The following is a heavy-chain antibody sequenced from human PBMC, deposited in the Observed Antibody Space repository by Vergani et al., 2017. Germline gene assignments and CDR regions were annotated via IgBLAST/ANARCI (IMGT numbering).Heavy chain of an antibody. CDR1: GFTFSSYS. Sequence: VQLVESGGGLVQPGGSLRLSCAASGFTFSSYSMNWVRQAPGKGLEWVAVISYDGSNKYYADSVKGRFTISRDNSKNTLYLQMNSLRAEDTAVYYCAKDRYYGSGSYYNLFDYWGQGTLVTVSS. CDR2: ISYDGSNK. V-gene: IGHV3-30*18. D-gene: IGHD3-10*01. J-gene: IGHJ4*02. CDR3: AKDRYYGSGSYYNLFDY.